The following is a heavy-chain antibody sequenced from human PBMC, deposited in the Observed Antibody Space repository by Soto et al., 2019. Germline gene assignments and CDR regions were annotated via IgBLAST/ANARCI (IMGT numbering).Heavy chain of an antibody. CDR3: ASFYGSGSFTY. J-gene: IGHJ4*02. D-gene: IGHD3-10*01. V-gene: IGHV4-59*08. CDR1: GGSISSYY. CDR2: IYYSGST. Sequence: PSETLSLTCTVSGGSISSYYWSWIRQPPGKGLEWIGYIYYSGSTNYNPSLKSRVTISVDTSKNQFSLKLSSVTAADTAVYYCASFYGSGSFTYWGQGTLVTVS.